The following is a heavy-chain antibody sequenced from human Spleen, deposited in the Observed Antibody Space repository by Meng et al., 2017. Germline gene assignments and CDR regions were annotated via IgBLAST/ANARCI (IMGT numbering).Heavy chain of an antibody. CDR3: VRSSGWVRTGFDP. D-gene: IGHD6-19*01. CDR2: IGHSGTT. Sequence: QPQLQESGPGLVKPSEALSLTCRVSGGSISTSGYYWGWIRQPPGKGLEWIGSIGHSGTTYYTPSLRRRVTVSIDTPKNQFSLEVTSVTAADTAVYYCVRSSGWVRTGFDPWGQGTLVTVSS. J-gene: IGHJ5*02. V-gene: IGHV4-39*01. CDR1: GGSISTSGYY.